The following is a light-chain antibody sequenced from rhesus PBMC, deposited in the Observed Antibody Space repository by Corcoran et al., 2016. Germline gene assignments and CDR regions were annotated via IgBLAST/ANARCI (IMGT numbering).Light chain of an antibody. Sequence: EIVMTQSPATLSLSPGESATLSCRASQSVSSSLVWYQQKPGQAPRLLSFGAALRATGIPNSFSGRGSGTEFTLTFSTLVPDDLGLYYCHQYSHWPPTFGRGTKVEIK. J-gene: IGKJ1*01. CDR2: GAA. V-gene: IGKV3-42*03. CDR3: HQYSHWPPT. CDR1: QSVSSS.